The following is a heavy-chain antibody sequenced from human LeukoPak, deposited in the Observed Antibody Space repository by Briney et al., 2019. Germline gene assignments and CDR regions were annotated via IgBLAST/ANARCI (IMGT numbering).Heavy chain of an antibody. CDR2: IYYSGST. CDR1: GGSIGSYY. J-gene: IGHJ4*02. V-gene: IGHV4-59*01. Sequence: SETLSLTWTVSGGSIGSYYWSWIRQPPGKGLEWTGYIYYSGSTNYNPSLKSRVTISVDTSKNQFSLKLSSVAAADTAVYYCASGYYGTRTLAFDYWGQGTLVTVSS. D-gene: IGHD4-17*01. CDR3: ASGYYGTRTLAFDY.